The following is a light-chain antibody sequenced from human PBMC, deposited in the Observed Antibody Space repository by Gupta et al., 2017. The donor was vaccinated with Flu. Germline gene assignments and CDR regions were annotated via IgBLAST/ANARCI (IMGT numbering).Light chain of an antibody. CDR2: KAS. Sequence: PSTLAASVGDRVTITCRASQSSDSWLTWYQQKPGKAPKLLIYKASNLESGVPSRFSGSGSGTXFTLTIXSLQPDDFATYYCQQYRSYPWTFGXGTTVEIQ. V-gene: IGKV1-5*03. J-gene: IGKJ1*01. CDR1: QSSDSW. CDR3: QQYRSYPWT.